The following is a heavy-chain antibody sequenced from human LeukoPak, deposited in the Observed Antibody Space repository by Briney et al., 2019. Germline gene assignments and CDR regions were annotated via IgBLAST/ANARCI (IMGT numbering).Heavy chain of an antibody. CDR2: IRTTAEGAKYA. CDR3: EAGIRYAFDY. D-gene: IGHD3-9*01. V-gene: IGHV3-48*02. CDR1: GFSFTDYP. Sequence: PGGSLRLSCATSGFSFTDYPMNWVRQAPGKGLEGISNIRTTAEGAKYAYSAASVKGRVPLSRDDGKNTLYLHTNSLRDDDTSFFQGEAGIRYAFDYWGQGILVTVSS. J-gene: IGHJ4*02.